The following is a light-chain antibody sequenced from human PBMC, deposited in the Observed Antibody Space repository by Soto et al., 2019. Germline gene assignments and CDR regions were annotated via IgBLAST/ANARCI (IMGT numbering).Light chain of an antibody. J-gene: IGKJ3*01. V-gene: IGKV3-20*01. CDR1: QSINSKS. CDR2: NTS. Sequence: EIVLTQSPGTLSLSPGEGATVSCRVSQSINSKSLVWYQQKLGQAPRLLIYNTSSRATGIPDRFSGSGSGTDFTLSISRLEPEDFAVYYCQHYGGSFIFGPGTKVDFK. CDR3: QHYGGSFI.